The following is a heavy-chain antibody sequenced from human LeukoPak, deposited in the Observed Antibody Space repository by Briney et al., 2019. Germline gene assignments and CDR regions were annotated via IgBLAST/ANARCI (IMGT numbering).Heavy chain of an antibody. D-gene: IGHD5-12*01. CDR3: ARGASGYSGYDTYDY. CDR2: IYPGDSDT. CDR1: GYSFTNYW. V-gene: IGHV5-51*01. Sequence: HGESLRISCKVSGYSFTNYWITWVRQMPGKGLEWMGIIYPGDSDTRYSPSFQGQVTISADKSISTAYLQWSSLKASDTAMYYCARGASGYSGYDTYDYWGQGTLVTVSS. J-gene: IGHJ4*02.